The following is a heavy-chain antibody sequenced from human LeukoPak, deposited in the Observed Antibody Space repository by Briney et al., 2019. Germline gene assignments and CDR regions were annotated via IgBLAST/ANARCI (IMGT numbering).Heavy chain of an antibody. J-gene: IGHJ4*02. V-gene: IGHV3-7*04. CDR2: IKQDGSEK. CDR3: ARDEHQYYHASSGRFDY. CDR1: GFTFSYYW. D-gene: IGHD3-22*01. Sequence: GGSLRLSCAASGFTFSYYWMGWVRQAPGKGLEWVANIKQDGSEKYYVDSVKGRFTISRDNAKNSLYLQRNSMRAEDTAVYYCARDEHQYYHASSGRFDYWGQGILVTVSS.